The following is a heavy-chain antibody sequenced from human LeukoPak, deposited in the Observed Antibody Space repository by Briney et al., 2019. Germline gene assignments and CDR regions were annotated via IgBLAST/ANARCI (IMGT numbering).Heavy chain of an antibody. Sequence: SETLSLTCTVSGGSIRSYWSWIRPPAGKGVEWIGRIYGSGSTDYNPSLTSRVTMSIDTSKNQFSLNLISVTAADTAVYYCARDSGTTGEVKFDPWGQGTLVTVSS. CDR2: IYGSGST. D-gene: IGHD3-10*01. V-gene: IGHV4-4*07. CDR3: ARDSGTTGEVKFDP. CDR1: GGSIRSY. J-gene: IGHJ5*02.